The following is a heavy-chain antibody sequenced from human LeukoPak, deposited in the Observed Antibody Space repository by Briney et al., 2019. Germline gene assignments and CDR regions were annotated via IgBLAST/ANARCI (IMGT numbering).Heavy chain of an antibody. CDR1: GGSINSGGYY. J-gene: IGHJ4*02. V-gene: IGHV4-30-2*01. CDR3: AGQNIPTPHDY. D-gene: IGHD2-2*02. Sequence: SQTLSLTCTVSGGSINSGGYYWPWIRQPPGEGLEWIAYFSHSGSTFYNPSLKSRVTISLDTSKNQFSLNLRSVTAADTAVYYCAGQNIPTPHDYWGQGTLVTVSS. CDR2: FSHSGST.